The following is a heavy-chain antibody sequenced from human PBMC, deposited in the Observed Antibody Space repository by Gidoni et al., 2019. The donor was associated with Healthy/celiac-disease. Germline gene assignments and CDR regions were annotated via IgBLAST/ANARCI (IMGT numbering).Heavy chain of an antibody. CDR3: AKDRYFDWLPPIYYYYGMDV. V-gene: IGHV3-30*18. CDR2: ISYDGSNK. CDR1: GFTFSSHG. J-gene: IGHJ6*02. Sequence: QVQLVESGGGVVQPGRSLRLSCAASGFTFSSHGLHWVRQAPGKGLEWVAVISYDGSNKYYADSVKGRFTISRDNSKNTLYLQMNSLRAEDTAVYYCAKDRYFDWLPPIYYYYGMDVWGQGTTVTVSS. D-gene: IGHD3-9*01.